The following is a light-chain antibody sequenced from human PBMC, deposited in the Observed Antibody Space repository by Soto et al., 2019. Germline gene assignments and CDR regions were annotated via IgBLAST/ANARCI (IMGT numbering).Light chain of an antibody. V-gene: IGKV3-15*01. CDR1: QRVSHN. J-gene: IGKJ4*01. CDR2: HSS. Sequence: EIVMTQSPATLSVSPGERATLSCSARQRVSHNLAWYQQKPGQAPRLLIYHSSTRATGSPARFSGSGSGTEFTLTISSLQAEDFAVYHCQQYNKWPRSFGGGTKVEIK. CDR3: QQYNKWPRS.